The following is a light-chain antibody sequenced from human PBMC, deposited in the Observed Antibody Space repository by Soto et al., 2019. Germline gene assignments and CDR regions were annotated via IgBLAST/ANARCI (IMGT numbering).Light chain of an antibody. CDR1: QTISGW. CDR2: DAS. Sequence: DIQMTQSPSTLSASVGDTVTITCRASQTISGWLAWYQQRPGKAPNLLILDASTLESGVPSRFSGSGSGTAFTLTISSLQSDDFATYYCLQYNGYYRTFGQGTKVHIK. CDR3: LQYNGYYRT. V-gene: IGKV1-5*01. J-gene: IGKJ1*01.